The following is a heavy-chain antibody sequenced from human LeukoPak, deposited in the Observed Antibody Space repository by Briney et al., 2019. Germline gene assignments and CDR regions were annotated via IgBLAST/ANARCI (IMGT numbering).Heavy chain of an antibody. CDR1: GYTFTSYG. D-gene: IGHD3-10*01. Sequence: EASVKVSCKASGYTFTSYGISWVRQAPGQGLEWMGWISAYNGNTNYAQKLQGRVTMTTDTSTSTAYMELRSLRSDDTAVYYCARGHAKTYYYGSGSYGSRFDPWGQGTLVTVSS. V-gene: IGHV1-18*01. CDR2: ISAYNGNT. J-gene: IGHJ5*02. CDR3: ARGHAKTYYYGSGSYGSRFDP.